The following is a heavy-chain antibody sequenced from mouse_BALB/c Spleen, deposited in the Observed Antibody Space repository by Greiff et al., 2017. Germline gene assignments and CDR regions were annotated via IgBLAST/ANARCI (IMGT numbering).Heavy chain of an antibody. J-gene: IGHJ2*01. CDR3: ARGGVPDY. CDR2: ISSGGST. Sequence: EVMLVESGGGLVKPGGSLKLSCAASGFTFSSYAMSWVRQTPEKRLEWVASISSGGSTYYPDSVKGRFTISRDNARNILYLQMSSLRSEDTAMYYCARGGVPDYWGQGTTLTVSS. CDR1: GFTFSSYA. V-gene: IGHV5-6-5*01.